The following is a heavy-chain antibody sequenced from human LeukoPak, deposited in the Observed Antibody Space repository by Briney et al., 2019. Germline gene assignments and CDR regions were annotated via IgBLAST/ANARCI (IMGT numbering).Heavy chain of an antibody. V-gene: IGHV4-4*07. CDR1: GGSISGYY. CDR2: IYTSGNT. Sequence: PSETLSLTCTVSGGSISGYYWSWIRQPARKGLEWIGRIYTSGNTNYNPSLKSRLTMSVDTSKNQFSLKLSSVTAADTAVYYCARQSDSSGYYYLGAFDFWGQGTMVTVSS. D-gene: IGHD3-22*01. J-gene: IGHJ3*01. CDR3: ARQSDSSGYYYLGAFDF.